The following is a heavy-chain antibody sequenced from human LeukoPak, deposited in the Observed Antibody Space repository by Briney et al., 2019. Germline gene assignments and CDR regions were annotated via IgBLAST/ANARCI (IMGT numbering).Heavy chain of an antibody. CDR1: GGSFSGVF. CDR3: ARHTWQWLAFDD. D-gene: IGHD6-19*01. Sequence: SETLSLTCAVYGGSFSGVFWSWVRPSPGEGRGWIWEIKYVGSNTYNPSPLSRVTPSVEKSTKQISLELTYVAGADTAIYYFARHTWQWLAFDDWGQGTQVTISS. CDR2: IKYVGSN. J-gene: IGHJ4*02. V-gene: IGHV4-34*01.